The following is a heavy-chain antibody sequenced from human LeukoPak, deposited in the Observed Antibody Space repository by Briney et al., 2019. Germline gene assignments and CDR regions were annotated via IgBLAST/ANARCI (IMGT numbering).Heavy chain of an antibody. D-gene: IGHD2-2*01. J-gene: IGHJ5*02. CDR3: ARVRGYCSSTSCYGENWFDP. V-gene: IGHV1-18*04. CDR1: GYTFTSYG. Sequence: ASVKVSCKASGYTFTSYGISWVRQAPGQGLEWMGWISAYNGNTNYAQKLQGRVTMTTDTSTSTAYTELRSLRSDGTAVYYCARVRGYCSSTSCYGENWFDPWGQGTLVTVSS. CDR2: ISAYNGNT.